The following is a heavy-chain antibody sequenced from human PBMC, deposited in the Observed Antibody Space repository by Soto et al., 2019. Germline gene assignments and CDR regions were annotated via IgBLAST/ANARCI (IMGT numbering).Heavy chain of an antibody. V-gene: IGHV1-3*01. CDR2: INAGNGNT. J-gene: IGHJ4*02. CDR1: GYTFTSYA. D-gene: IGHD1-26*01. Sequence: GASVKVSCKASGYTFTSYAMHWVRQAPGQRLEWMGWINAGNGNTKYSQKFQGRVTITRDTSVSTAYMELSSLRSEDTAVYYCARAGVGATPNDYWGQGTLVTVSS. CDR3: ARAGVGATPNDY.